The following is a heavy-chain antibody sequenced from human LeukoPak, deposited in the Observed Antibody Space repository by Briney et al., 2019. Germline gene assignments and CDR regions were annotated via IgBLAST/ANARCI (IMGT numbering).Heavy chain of an antibody. D-gene: IGHD3-10*01. CDR1: GGSFSGYY. CDR2: INHSGST. V-gene: IGHV4-34*01. Sequence: SETLSLTCAVYGGSFSGYYWSWIRQPPGKGLEWIGEINHSGSTNYNPSLKSRVTISVDTSKNQFSLKLSSVTAADTAVYYCAGHGNYGSEGGYWGQGTLVTVSS. CDR3: AGHGNYGSEGGY. J-gene: IGHJ4*02.